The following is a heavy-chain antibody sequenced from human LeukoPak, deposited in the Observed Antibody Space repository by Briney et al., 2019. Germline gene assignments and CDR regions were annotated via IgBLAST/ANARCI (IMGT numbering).Heavy chain of an antibody. V-gene: IGHV4-39*07. CDR2: IYYSGST. J-gene: IGHJ5*02. Sequence: PSETLSLTCTVSGGSISSSSYYWGWIRQPPGKGLEWIGSIYYSGSTYYNPSLKSRVTISVDTSKNQFSLKLSSVTAADTAVYYCARDGLYYDFWSGYFIRDWFDPWGQGTLVTVSS. D-gene: IGHD3-3*01. CDR1: GGSISSSSYY. CDR3: ARDGLYYDFWSGYFIRDWFDP.